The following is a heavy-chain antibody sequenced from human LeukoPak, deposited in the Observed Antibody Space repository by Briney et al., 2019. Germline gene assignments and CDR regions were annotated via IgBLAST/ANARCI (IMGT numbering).Heavy chain of an antibody. Sequence: PGGSLRLSCAASGFTFSSYAMSWVRQAPGKGLEWVAFIRYDGSNKYYADSVKGRFTISRDNSKNTLYLQMNSLRAEDTAVHYCANQGIQLWSGLDYWGQGTLVTVSS. D-gene: IGHD5-18*01. J-gene: IGHJ4*02. CDR2: IRYDGSNK. CDR1: GFTFSSYA. V-gene: IGHV3-30*02. CDR3: ANQGIQLWSGLDY.